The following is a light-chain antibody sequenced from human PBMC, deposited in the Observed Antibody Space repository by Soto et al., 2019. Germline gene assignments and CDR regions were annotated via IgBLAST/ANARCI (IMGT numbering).Light chain of an antibody. CDR2: DAS. J-gene: IGKJ1*01. V-gene: IGKV1-5*01. CDR3: QQYYTYSRT. CDR1: QSISGW. Sequence: DIQMTQSPSSLSASVEDRVIITCRASQSISGWLAWYQQRPGKAPDLLIYDASTLQSGVPSRFSGSGSGTEFTLTISSLQPDDFATYSCQQYYTYSRTFGQGTKVDI.